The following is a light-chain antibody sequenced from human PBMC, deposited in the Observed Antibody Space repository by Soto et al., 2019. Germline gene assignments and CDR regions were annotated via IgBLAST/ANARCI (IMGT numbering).Light chain of an antibody. J-gene: IGKJ2*01. CDR2: GAS. CDR1: QSVSSNY. V-gene: IGKV3-20*01. CDR3: QQYGSSPYT. Sequence: EIVLTQSPGTLSLSPGERATLSCRASQSVSSNYLAWYQQKPGQAPRLLIYGASSRATGIPDRFSGNGSGTHFTVTISRLEPEDFAVYYCQQYGSSPYTFGQGTKLEIK.